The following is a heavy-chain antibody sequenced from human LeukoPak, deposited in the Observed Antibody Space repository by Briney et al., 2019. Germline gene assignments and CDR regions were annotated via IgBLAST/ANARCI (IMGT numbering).Heavy chain of an antibody. Sequence: PSETLSLTCTVSGGSISSSSYYWGWIRQPPGKGLVWIGSIYYSGSTYYNPPLKSRVTISVDTSKNQFSLKLSSVTAADTAVYYCARAPLRDGYNSIFDYWGQGTLVTVSS. CDR2: IYYSGST. J-gene: IGHJ4*02. V-gene: IGHV4-39*07. CDR3: ARAPLRDGYNSIFDY. D-gene: IGHD5-24*01. CDR1: GGSISSSSYY.